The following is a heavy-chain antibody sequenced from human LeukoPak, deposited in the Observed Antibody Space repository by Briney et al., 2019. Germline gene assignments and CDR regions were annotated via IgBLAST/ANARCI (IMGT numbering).Heavy chain of an antibody. CDR2: INHSGST. D-gene: IGHD3-22*01. J-gene: IGHJ4*02. CDR3: AREGYYYDSSGYRETKTDY. V-gene: IGHV4-34*01. CDR1: GGSFSGYY. Sequence: SETLSLTCAVYGGSFSGYYWSWIHQPPGKGLEWIGEINHSGSTNYNPSLKSRVTISVDTSKNQFSLKLSSVTAADTAVYYCAREGYYYDSSGYRETKTDYWGQGTLVTVSS.